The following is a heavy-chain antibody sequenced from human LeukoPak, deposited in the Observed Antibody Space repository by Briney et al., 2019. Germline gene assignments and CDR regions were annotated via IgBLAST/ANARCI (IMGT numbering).Heavy chain of an antibody. CDR3: ARGGSDGWLDP. CDR2: IYYSGRT. V-gene: IGHV4-59*01. J-gene: IGHJ5*02. D-gene: IGHD3-16*01. CDR1: GGSISPYY. Sequence: PSETLSLTCTVSGGSISPYYWSWIRQPPGKGLEWIGYIYYSGRTNYNPSLKSRVTMSVDTSRNQFSLKLSSITAADTAVYYCARGGSDGWLDPWGQGTLVTVSS.